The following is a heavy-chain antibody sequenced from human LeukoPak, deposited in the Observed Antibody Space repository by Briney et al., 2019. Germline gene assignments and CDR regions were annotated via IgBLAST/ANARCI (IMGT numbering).Heavy chain of an antibody. D-gene: IGHD3-22*01. CDR1: GGSISSGGYS. CDR2: IYHSGST. CDR3: ARGKNYYDSSGYYYDY. J-gene: IGHJ4*02. V-gene: IGHV4-30-2*01. Sequence: KPSETLSLTCAVSGGSISSGGYSWSWIRQPPGKGLEWIVYIYHSGSTYYNPSLKSRVTISVDRSKNQFSLKLSSVTAADTAVYYCARGKNYYDSSGYYYDYWGQGTLVTVSS.